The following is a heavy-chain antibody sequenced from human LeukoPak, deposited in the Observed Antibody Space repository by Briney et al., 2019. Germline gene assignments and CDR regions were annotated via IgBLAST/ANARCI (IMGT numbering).Heavy chain of an antibody. D-gene: IGHD6-13*01. CDR2: INPNSGGT. J-gene: IGHJ5*02. V-gene: IGHV1-2*02. CDR1: GYTFTGYQ. Sequence: ASVKVSCKASGYTFTGYQIHWVRQAPGQGPEWMGWINPNSGGTNYAQRFQGRVTMTRDTSIGTAYMELSRLRSDDTAVYYCARSPDSSSWNYFYPWGQGTLVTVSS. CDR3: ARSPDSSSWNYFYP.